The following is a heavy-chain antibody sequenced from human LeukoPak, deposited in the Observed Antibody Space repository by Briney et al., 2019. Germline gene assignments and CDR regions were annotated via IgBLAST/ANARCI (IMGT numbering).Heavy chain of an antibody. CDR1: GFTFSSYW. D-gene: IGHD3-3*01. CDR2: IKQDGSEK. V-gene: IGHV3-7*01. CDR3: ARDFWYYDFWSSYLLMDV. Sequence: GGSLRLSCAASGFTFSSYWMSWVRQAPGKGLEWVADIKQDGSEKYYVDSVKGRFTISRDNAKNSLYLKMNSLRAEDTAVYYCARDFWYYDFWSSYLLMDVWGKGTTVTVSS. J-gene: IGHJ6*03.